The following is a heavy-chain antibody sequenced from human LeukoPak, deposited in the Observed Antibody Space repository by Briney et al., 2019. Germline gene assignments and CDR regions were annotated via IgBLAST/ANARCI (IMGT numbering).Heavy chain of an antibody. Sequence: PGGSLRLSCAASGFTFSNYAMHWVRQAPGTGLEWVAVISYDGSNRYYAESVKGRFTISRDDPKNTVYLQIDSLRAEDTAVYYCAIPGIAAAGPFIDYWGQGTLVTVSS. CDR2: ISYDGSNR. CDR1: GFTFSNYA. J-gene: IGHJ4*02. V-gene: IGHV3-30-3*01. D-gene: IGHD6-13*01. CDR3: AIPGIAAAGPFIDY.